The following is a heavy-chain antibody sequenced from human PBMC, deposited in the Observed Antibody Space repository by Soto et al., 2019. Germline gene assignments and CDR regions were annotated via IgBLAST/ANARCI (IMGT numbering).Heavy chain of an antibody. Sequence: TLPLTCSVAGASIGSGGDYWTWIRQSPGKGLEWIGYISDSGSTFYNPSLRSRLTIALDTSKNHFSLKLNSVTAADTAVYYCAKYQPPEFDPWGQGNPVTVSS. V-gene: IGHV4-30-4*08. CDR2: ISDSGST. J-gene: IGHJ5*02. D-gene: IGHD2-2*01. CDR3: AKYQPPEFDP. CDR1: GASIGSGGDY.